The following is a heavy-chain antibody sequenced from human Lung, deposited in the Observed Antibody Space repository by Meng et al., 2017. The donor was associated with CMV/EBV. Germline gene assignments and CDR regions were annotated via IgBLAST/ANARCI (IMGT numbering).Heavy chain of an antibody. Sequence: ASVKVSXKASGYTFTNTYIHWVRQAPGQGLEWMGTINPSGGTTRYTQKFQGRVTMTRDTSTATVYMEVSSLRSEDTAVYYCARDPYYDFWDGYYAAYDYFGLDDWGQGTRVXVSS. CDR3: ARDPYYDFWDGYYAAYDYFGLDD. V-gene: IGHV1-46*01. CDR2: INPSGGTT. D-gene: IGHD3-3*01. J-gene: IGHJ6*02. CDR1: GYTFTNTY.